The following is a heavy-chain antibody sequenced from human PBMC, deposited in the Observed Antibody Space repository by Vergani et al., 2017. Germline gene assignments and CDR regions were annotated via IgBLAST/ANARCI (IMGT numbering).Heavy chain of an antibody. D-gene: IGHD3-10*01. CDR3: ARAMVRGVMS. CDR1: GGSFSGYY. J-gene: IGHJ4*02. CDR2: INHSGST. Sequence: QVQLQQWGAGLLKPSETLSLTCAVYGGSFSGYYWSWIRQPPGKGLEWIGEINHSGSTNYNPSLKSRVTISVDTSKNQFSLKLSSVTAADTAVDYCARAMVRGVMSWGQGTLVTVSS. V-gene: IGHV4-34*01.